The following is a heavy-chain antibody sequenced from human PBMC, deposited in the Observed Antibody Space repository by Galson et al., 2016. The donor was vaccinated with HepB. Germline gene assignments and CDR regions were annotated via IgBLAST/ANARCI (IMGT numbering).Heavy chain of an antibody. CDR2: INHSGST. V-gene: IGHV4-34*01. D-gene: IGHD3-3*01. CDR3: ARTYYDFWSGYFDY. Sequence: LSLTCAVYGGSFRGYYWSWIRQPPGKGLEWIGEINHSGSTNYNPSLKSRVTISVDTSKNEFSLKLSSVTPADTAVYFCARTYYDFWSGYFDYWGQGIPVTVAS. J-gene: IGHJ4*02. CDR1: GGSFRGYY.